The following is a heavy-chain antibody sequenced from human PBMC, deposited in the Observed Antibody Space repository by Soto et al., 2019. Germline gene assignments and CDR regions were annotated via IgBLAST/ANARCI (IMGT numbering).Heavy chain of an antibody. J-gene: IGHJ4*02. CDR1: AFTFSTYA. V-gene: IGHV3-23*01. D-gene: IGHD4-4*01. Sequence: WGSLRLSCAASAFTFSTYAMTWFRQAPGKGLQWVATISDSGDITYYADSVKGRFTISRDNSRNTLYLQMNNLRAEDTALYYYAKPSLPGALHSLPKLHYCGRGNLVTV. CDR2: ISDSGDIT. CDR3: AKPSLPGALHSLPKLHY.